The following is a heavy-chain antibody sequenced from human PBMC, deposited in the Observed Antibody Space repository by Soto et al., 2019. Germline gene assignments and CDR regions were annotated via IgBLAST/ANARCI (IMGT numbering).Heavy chain of an antibody. V-gene: IGHV1-69*13. J-gene: IGHJ4*02. D-gene: IGHD4-17*01. Sequence: SVKVSCKASGGTFSSYAISWVRQAPGQGLEWMGGIIPIFGTANYAQKFQGRVTITADESTSTAYMELSSLRSEDTAVYYCARDPDYGGNLIGGWGQGTLVTSPQ. CDR2: IIPIFGTA. CDR3: ARDPDYGGNLIGG. CDR1: GGTFSSYA.